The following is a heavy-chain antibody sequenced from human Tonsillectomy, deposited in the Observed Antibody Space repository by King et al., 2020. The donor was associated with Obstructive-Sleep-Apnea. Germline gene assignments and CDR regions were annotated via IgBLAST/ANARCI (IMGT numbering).Heavy chain of an antibody. D-gene: IGHD4-17*01. CDR1: GGSLSGYY. V-gene: IGHV4-34*01. Sequence: VQLQQWGAGLLKPSETLSLTCAVYGGSLSGYYWSWIRQPPGKGLEWIGEINHSAITNYNPSLKSRVTISVDTSKNQFSLKLSSVTAADTAVYYCARWFKVTTDYYYYGMDVWGQGTTVTVSS. J-gene: IGHJ6*02. CDR2: INHSAIT. CDR3: ARWFKVTTDYYYYGMDV.